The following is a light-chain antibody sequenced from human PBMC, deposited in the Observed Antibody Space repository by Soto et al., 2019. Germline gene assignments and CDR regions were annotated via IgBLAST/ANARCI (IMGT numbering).Light chain of an antibody. V-gene: IGKV3-11*01. Sequence: EIVLTQSPATLSLSPGERATLSCRASQSVSSYLAWYQQKPGQAPRLLIYDASNRATGIPARFSGSGSGTDFTLTISRLEPEDFGVYYCQQYGSSSRTFGQGTKVEMK. CDR3: QQYGSSSRT. CDR2: DAS. J-gene: IGKJ1*01. CDR1: QSVSSY.